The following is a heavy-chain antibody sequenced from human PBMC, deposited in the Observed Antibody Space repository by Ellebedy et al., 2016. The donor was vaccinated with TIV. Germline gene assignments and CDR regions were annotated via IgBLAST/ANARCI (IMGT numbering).Heavy chain of an antibody. CDR3: ATMQMGYCYGEFKN. CDR1: GFTVSFNY. Sequence: GESPKISCAASGFTVSFNYMRWVRPASGKGLEWVPGLYNDDRIYYADSVKGRFTISVDTSRKTLYLHMNNLRVKDTVVYYCATMQMGYCYGEFKNWGQGTLVTVSS. D-gene: IGHD5-18*01. J-gene: IGHJ4*02. CDR2: LYNDDRI. V-gene: IGHV3-66*01.